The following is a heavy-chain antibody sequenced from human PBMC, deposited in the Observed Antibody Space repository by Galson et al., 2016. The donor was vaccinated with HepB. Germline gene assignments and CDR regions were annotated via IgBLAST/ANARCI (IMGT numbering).Heavy chain of an antibody. D-gene: IGHD2-15*01. Sequence: SVKVSCKASGYTFVNNGLSWVRQAPGQGLEWMGWINTKNGITNYAQKVQGRVTLTTDTPTSTAYMELRSLRSEDTAVYYCARDSYGVVGGATLFDLWGQGTVVTVSP. V-gene: IGHV1-18*01. CDR3: ARDSYGVVGGATLFDL. CDR2: INTKNGIT. J-gene: IGHJ3*01. CDR1: GYTFVNNG.